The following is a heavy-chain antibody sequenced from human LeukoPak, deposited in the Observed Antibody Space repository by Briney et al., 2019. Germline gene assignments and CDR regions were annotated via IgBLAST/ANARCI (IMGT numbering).Heavy chain of an antibody. CDR3: TTDYYGSGSYPDAFDI. J-gene: IGHJ3*02. Sequence: GGSLTLSCAASGFTFSNAWMSWVRQAPGKGLEWVGRIKSKTDGGTTDYAAPVKGRFTISRDDSKNTLYLQMNSLKTEDTAVYYCTTDYYGSGSYPDAFDIWGRGTMVTVSS. CDR2: IKSKTDGGTT. V-gene: IGHV3-15*01. D-gene: IGHD3-10*01. CDR1: GFTFSNAW.